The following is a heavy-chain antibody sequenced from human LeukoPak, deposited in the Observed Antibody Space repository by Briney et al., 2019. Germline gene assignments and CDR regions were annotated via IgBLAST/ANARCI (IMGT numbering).Heavy chain of an antibody. CDR1: GFTFSSYA. Sequence: GGSLRFSCAASGFTFSSYAMSWVRQAPGKGLERVSAISGGGGITYYADSVKGRFTISRDNSKNTLYLQMNSLRAEDTAVYYCAKDVAVAGRGHYFDYWGQGTLVTVSS. CDR3: AKDVAVAGRGHYFDY. J-gene: IGHJ4*02. CDR2: ISGGGGIT. D-gene: IGHD6-19*01. V-gene: IGHV3-23*01.